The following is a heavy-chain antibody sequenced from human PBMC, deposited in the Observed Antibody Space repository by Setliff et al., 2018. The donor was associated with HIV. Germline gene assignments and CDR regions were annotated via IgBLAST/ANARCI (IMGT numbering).Heavy chain of an antibody. J-gene: IGHJ4*02. CDR2: VSPYNENT. V-gene: IGHV1-18*01. D-gene: IGHD3-10*01. CDR3: ASRSTLPYGSGSYLLDY. Sequence: ASVKVSCKASGYTFTMYGITWVRQAPGQGLEWMGWVSPYNENTNYAQKVQDRVVMPIDTSTNTAYMELRSLRFDDTAVYYCASRSTLPYGSGSYLLDYWGQGTLVTVSS. CDR1: GYTFTMYG.